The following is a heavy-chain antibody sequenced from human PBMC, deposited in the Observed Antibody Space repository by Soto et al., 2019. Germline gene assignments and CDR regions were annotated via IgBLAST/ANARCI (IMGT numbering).Heavy chain of an antibody. D-gene: IGHD3-22*01. V-gene: IGHV4-61*01. CDR2: IYYSGST. CDR3: SRVCYYDSSGYFGESLIDAFDS. Sequence: SENLSLTCPVSGGSVSSGRYYWSWIRRPPGKGLEWIGYIYYSGSTNYNPSLKSRVTISVDTSMIQFSLKLSSVTAADTAVYYCSRVCYYDSSGYFGESLIDAFDSWGQGTMVT. CDR1: GGSVSSGRYY. J-gene: IGHJ3*02.